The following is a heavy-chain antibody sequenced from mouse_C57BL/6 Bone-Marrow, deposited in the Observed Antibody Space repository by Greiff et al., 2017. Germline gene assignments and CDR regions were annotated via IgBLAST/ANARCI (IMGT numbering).Heavy chain of an antibody. CDR2: IYPGGGYT. CDR3: ARRGGYSNYAMDY. J-gene: IGHJ4*01. CDR1: GYTFTNYW. D-gene: IGHD2-5*01. Sequence: ESGAELVRPGTSVKMSCKASGYTFTNYWIGWAKQRPGHGLEWIGDIYPGGGYTNYNEKFKGKATLTADKSSSTAYMQFSSLTSEDSAIYYCARRGGYSNYAMDYWGQGTSVTVSS. V-gene: IGHV1-63*01.